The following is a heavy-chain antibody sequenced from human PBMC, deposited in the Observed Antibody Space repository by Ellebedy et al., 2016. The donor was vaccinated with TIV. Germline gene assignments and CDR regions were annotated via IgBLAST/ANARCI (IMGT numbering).Heavy chain of an antibody. CDR2: LYYSGSA. D-gene: IGHD6-13*01. Sequence: MPSETLSLTCTVSGGSISSSSYYWGWIRQPPGKGLEWIGSLYYSGSAYYNPSLKSRVTISVDRSKNQFSLKVTSVTAADTAVYYCARGGAAGSSDYYYGMDVWGQGTTVTVSS. CDR1: GGSISSSSYY. J-gene: IGHJ6*02. V-gene: IGHV4-39*01. CDR3: ARGGAAGSSDYYYGMDV.